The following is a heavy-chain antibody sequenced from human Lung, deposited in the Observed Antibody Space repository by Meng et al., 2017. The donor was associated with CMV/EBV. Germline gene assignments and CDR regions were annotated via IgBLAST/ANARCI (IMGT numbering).Heavy chain of an antibody. CDR1: GYTFTGYY. V-gene: IGHV1-2*02. CDR2: INSKIGDA. CDR3: ARKVFRASDAFDI. Sequence: ASXXVSXKASGYTFTGYYLHWARQAPGQGLEWMGWINSKIGDANYTQKFQGRVTVTRDTSISTAYMELKRLTYDDTAVYFCARKVFRASDAFDIWGQGTLVTVSS. J-gene: IGHJ3*02.